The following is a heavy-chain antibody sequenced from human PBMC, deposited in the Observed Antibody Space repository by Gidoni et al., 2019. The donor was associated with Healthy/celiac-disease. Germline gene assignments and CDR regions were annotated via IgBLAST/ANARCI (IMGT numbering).Heavy chain of an antibody. V-gene: IGHV4-39*01. CDR3: ARPRGYCSSTSCLNWFDP. CDR2: IYYSGST. CDR1: GGPISSSSYY. Sequence: QLQLQESGPGLVKPSETLSLTCTVSGGPISSSSYYWGWIRQPPGKGLEWIGSIYYSGSTYYNPSLKSRVTISVDTSKNQFSLKLSSVTAADTAVYYCARPRGYCSSTSCLNWFDPWGQGTLVTVSS. D-gene: IGHD2-2*01. J-gene: IGHJ5*02.